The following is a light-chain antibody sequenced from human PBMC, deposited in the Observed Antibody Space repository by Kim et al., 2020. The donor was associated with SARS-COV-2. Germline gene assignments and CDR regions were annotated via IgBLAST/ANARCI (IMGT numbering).Light chain of an antibody. Sequence: DIQMTQSPSSLSSSVGDTVTITCRTSQGIGNCLDWYQQKPGEAPNLLIYAASSLQSGVPSRFSGSGSGTDFSLTISSLQPEDFATYYCQQSYSSPRPFGGGTKVDIK. CDR1: QGIGNC. CDR2: AAS. CDR3: QQSYSSPRP. V-gene: IGKV1-39*01. J-gene: IGKJ4*01.